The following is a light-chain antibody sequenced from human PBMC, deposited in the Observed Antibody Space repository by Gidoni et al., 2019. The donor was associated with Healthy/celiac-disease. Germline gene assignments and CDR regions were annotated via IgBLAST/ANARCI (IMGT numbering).Light chain of an antibody. Sequence: QSALTQPRSVSGYPGQSVTISCTGTSSDVGGYNYVSWYQQHPGKAPKLMIYDVSKRPSGVPDRFSGSKSGNTASLTISGLQAEDEADYYCCSYAGSYTFGFGGGTKLTVL. V-gene: IGLV2-11*01. CDR3: CSYAGSYTFG. J-gene: IGLJ2*01. CDR2: DVS. CDR1: SSDVGGYNY.